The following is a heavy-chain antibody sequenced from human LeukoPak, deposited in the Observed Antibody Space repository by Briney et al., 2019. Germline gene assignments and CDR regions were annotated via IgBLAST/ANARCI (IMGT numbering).Heavy chain of an antibody. CDR3: ARQKHSNYVDY. CDR1: GGSISSYY. V-gene: IGHV4-59*08. J-gene: IGHJ4*02. D-gene: IGHD4-11*01. CDR2: IYYSGSN. Sequence: KPSETLSLTCTVSGGSISSYYWSWIRQPPGKGLEWIGYIYYSGSNNYNPSLKSRVTISVDTSKNQFSLKLSSVTAADTAVYYCARQKHSNYVDYWGQGTLVTVS.